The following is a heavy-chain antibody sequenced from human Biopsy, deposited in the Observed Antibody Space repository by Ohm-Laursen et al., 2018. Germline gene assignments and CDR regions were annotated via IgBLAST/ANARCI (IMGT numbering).Heavy chain of an antibody. CDR2: IYSGGNT. V-gene: IGHV4-61*01. CDR3: ARGRRTSGWPYFDN. CDR1: GDSLTSGPEN. J-gene: IGHJ4*02. D-gene: IGHD6-19*01. Sequence: PGTLSLTCTVSGDSLTSGPENWSWIRQSPGQGLEYIGFIYSGGNTNYNPSLKNRVTMSVDTSKNQFYLKLYSVTAADTAVYYCARGRRTSGWPYFDNWGQGTLVAVPS.